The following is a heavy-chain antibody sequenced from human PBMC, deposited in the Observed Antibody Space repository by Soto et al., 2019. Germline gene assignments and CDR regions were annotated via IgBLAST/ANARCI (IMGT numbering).Heavy chain of an antibody. Sequence: QVQLVESGGGVGQPGRSLRLSCAASGFTFSSYAMHWVRQAPGKGLEWVAVISYDGSNKYYADSVKGRFTISRDNSKNTLYLQMNSLRAEDTAVYYCAREALAVAGPFDYWGQGTLVTVSS. D-gene: IGHD6-19*01. V-gene: IGHV3-30-3*01. CDR3: AREALAVAGPFDY. CDR2: ISYDGSNK. J-gene: IGHJ4*02. CDR1: GFTFSSYA.